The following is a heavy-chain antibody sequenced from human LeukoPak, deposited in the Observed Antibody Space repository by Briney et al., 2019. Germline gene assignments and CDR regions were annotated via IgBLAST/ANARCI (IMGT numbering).Heavy chain of an antibody. V-gene: IGHV1-69*10. D-gene: IGHD5-24*01. CDR2: IIPIFGIA. J-gene: IGHJ6*02. Sequence: ASVTVSFKASGGTFSSYAISWVRQAPGQGLEWMGRIIPIFGIANYAQKFQGRVTITADKSTSTAYMELSSLRSEDTAVYYCAREIRDEDYYYYGMDVWGQGTTVTVSS. CDR3: AREIRDEDYYYYGMDV. CDR1: GGTFSSYA.